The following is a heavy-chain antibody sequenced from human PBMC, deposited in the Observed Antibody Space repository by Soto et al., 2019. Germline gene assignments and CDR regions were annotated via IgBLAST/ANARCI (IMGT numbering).Heavy chain of an antibody. CDR2: INHSGST. J-gene: IGHJ5*02. Sequence: SETLSLTCAVYGGSFSGYYWSWIRQPPGKGLEWIGEINHSGSTNYNPSLKSRVTISVDTSKNQFSLKLSSVTAADTAVYYCAKLMTTVTTDWFDPWGQGTLVTVSS. V-gene: IGHV4-34*01. D-gene: IGHD4-4*01. CDR3: AKLMTTVTTDWFDP. CDR1: GGSFSGYY.